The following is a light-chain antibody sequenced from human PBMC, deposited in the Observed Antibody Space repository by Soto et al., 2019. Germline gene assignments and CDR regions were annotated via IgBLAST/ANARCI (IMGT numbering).Light chain of an antibody. J-gene: IGKJ1*01. CDR1: QSFSGW. V-gene: IGKV1-5*01. Sequence: DIQMTQSPSTLSASVGDRVTLTCLASQSFSGWLAWYQQKPGEAPKLLIYDASALPRGVPSRFSGSGSGTKFTLTIASLQPDDFATYYCQQYETFSGTFGPGTKVDI. CDR3: QQYETFSGT. CDR2: DAS.